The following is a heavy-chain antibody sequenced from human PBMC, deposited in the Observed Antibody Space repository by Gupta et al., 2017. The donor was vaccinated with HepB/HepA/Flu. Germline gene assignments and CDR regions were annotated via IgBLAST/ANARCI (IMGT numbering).Heavy chain of an antibody. J-gene: IGHJ6*02. CDR2: INPNSGGT. V-gene: IGHV1-2*04. CDR1: GYTFTGYY. Sequence: QVQLVQSGAEVKKPGASVKVSCKASGYTFTGYYMHLVRQAPGQGLEWMGWINPNSGGTNYAQKFQGWVTMTRDTSISTAYMELSRLRSDDTAVYYCARAPSIVATNPYYYGMDVWGQGTTVTVSS. CDR3: ARAPSIVATNPYYYGMDV. D-gene: IGHD5-12*01.